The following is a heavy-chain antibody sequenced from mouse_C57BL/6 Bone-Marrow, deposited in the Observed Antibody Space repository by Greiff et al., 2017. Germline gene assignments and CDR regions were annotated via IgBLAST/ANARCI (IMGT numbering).Heavy chain of an antibody. CDR1: GYTFTSYW. Sequence: QVQLQQPGAELVKPGASVKVSCKASGYTFTSYWMHWVKQRPGQGLEWIGRIHPSDSDTNYNQKFKGKATLTVDKSSSTAYMQRSSLTSEDSAVYYWAMGWLLRKFAYWGQGTLVTVSA. J-gene: IGHJ3*01. CDR3: AMGWLLRKFAY. D-gene: IGHD2-3*01. CDR2: IHPSDSDT. V-gene: IGHV1-74*01.